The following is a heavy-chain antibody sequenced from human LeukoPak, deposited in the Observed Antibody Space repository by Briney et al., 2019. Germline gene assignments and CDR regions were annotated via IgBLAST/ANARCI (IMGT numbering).Heavy chain of an antibody. Sequence: PGGSLRLSCAASGFTFDRYAMSWVRQAPGKGLEWVAIISNDGSRKYYAHSVEGRFTISRDNSKNTLYLQMDSLRAEDTAVYYCARDRAWNYFDYWGQGTLVTVSS. CDR2: ISNDGSRK. CDR1: GFTFDRYA. J-gene: IGHJ4*02. CDR3: ARDRAWNYFDY. V-gene: IGHV3-30*03. D-gene: IGHD3-3*01.